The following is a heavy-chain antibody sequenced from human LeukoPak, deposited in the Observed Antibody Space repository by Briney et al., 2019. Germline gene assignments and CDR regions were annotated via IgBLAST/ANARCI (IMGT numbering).Heavy chain of an antibody. D-gene: IGHD2-15*01. CDR2: IDLDGSST. CDR1: GFTFRSYW. CDR3: ARDVVAATQTLSYGMDV. V-gene: IGHV3-74*01. Sequence: PGGSLRLSCAASGFTFRSYWMHWVRQAPGKGLEWVSRIDLDGSSTFADSVKGRLTMSRDNAKNTVYLQMNSLREEDTAVYYCARDVVAATQTLSYGMDVWGQGTTVTVSS. J-gene: IGHJ6*02.